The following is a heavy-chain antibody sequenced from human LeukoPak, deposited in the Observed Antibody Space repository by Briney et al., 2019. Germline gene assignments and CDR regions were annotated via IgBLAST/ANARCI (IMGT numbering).Heavy chain of an antibody. D-gene: IGHD2-2*03. CDR2: IRYDGSNK. CDR3: ARDYAKTGYCSGTSCPDAFDL. V-gene: IGHV3-30*02. Sequence: PGGSLRLSCAASGFTFSSYGMHWVRQAPGKGLEWVAFIRYDGSNKYYADSVKGRFTISRDNAKNSLYLQMNSLRAEDTAVYYCARDYAKTGYCSGTSCPDAFDLWGQGTMVTVSS. J-gene: IGHJ3*01. CDR1: GFTFSSYG.